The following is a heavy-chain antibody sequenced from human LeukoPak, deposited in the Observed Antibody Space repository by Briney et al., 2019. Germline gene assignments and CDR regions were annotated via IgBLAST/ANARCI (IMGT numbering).Heavy chain of an antibody. Sequence: PGGSLRLSCAASGFTFSTYWMTWVRQAPGKGLEWVANIKQDGSDKYYVDSVKGRFTISRDNAKDSLFLQMSSLRAEDTAVYYCAKDGGYSSSSSYFDYWGQGTLVTVSS. V-gene: IGHV3-7*03. CDR2: IKQDGSDK. J-gene: IGHJ4*02. CDR1: GFTFSTYW. D-gene: IGHD6-6*01. CDR3: AKDGGYSSSSSYFDY.